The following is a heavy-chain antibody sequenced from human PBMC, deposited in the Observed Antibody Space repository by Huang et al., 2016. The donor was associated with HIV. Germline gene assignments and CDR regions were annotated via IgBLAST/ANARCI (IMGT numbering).Heavy chain of an antibody. V-gene: IGHV3-23*01. CDR3: SRDDFWSGYSDYYGLDV. CDR2: ISGRGGNT. CDR1: GFTFNRYA. J-gene: IGHJ6*02. Sequence: EVQLLESGGGLVQPGGSLRLSCAASGFTFNRYAMSWVRQAPGKGRGWVSAISGRGGNTYYADSVKGRFTISRDNSKNTLFLQMSGLRAEDTAVYYCSRDDFWSGYSDYYGLDVWGQGTTVTVSS. D-gene: IGHD3-3*01.